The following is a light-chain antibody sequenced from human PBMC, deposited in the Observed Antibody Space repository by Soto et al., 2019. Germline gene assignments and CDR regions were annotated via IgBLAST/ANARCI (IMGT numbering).Light chain of an antibody. J-gene: IGKJ1*01. Sequence: DIQMTQSPSSLAASVGDRVTITCRASQSISKYVNWYQQKPGKAPNLLIYDASTLQSGVPSRFSGSGSGTNFTLSVNGLQPEDFATYYCQQSFSFLRTFGQGTKVEIK. V-gene: IGKV1-39*01. CDR1: QSISKY. CDR2: DAS. CDR3: QQSFSFLRT.